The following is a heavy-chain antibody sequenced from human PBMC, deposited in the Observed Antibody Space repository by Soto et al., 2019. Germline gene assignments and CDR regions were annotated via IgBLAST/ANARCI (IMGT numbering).Heavy chain of an antibody. D-gene: IGHD1-1*01. CDR1: GSSFSDYY. V-gene: IGHV3-11*03. J-gene: IGHJ4*02. CDR2: ITSSSSYT. Sequence: GGSLRLSCAASGSSFSDYYMSWIRQSPGKGLEWLSYITSSSSYTHYADSVKGRFTISRDNAKNSLYLQMNSLRAEDTAVYYCAGGQDNLAVNFDSWGQGT. CDR3: AGGQDNLAVNFDS.